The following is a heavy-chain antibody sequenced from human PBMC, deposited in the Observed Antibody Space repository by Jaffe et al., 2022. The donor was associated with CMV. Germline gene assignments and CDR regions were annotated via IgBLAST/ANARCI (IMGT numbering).Heavy chain of an antibody. V-gene: IGHV3-48*03. CDR3: VTDRGYSRRPTADYFDN. J-gene: IGHJ4*02. CDR1: GFTFSNYE. CDR2: ISGRATTI. Sequence: EVQLVESGGVWVQPGGSLRLSCATSGFTFSNYELNWVRQAPGKGLEWVAYISGRATTIYYADSVKGRFTISRDNAKNSLYLDMNSLRVEDTAVYYCVTDRGYSRRPTADYFDNWGQGTLVTVSS. D-gene: IGHD2-15*01.